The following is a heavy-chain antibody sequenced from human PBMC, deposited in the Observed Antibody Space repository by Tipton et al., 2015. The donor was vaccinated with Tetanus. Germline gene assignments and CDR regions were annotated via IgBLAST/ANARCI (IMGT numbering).Heavy chain of an antibody. J-gene: IGHJ3*02. V-gene: IGHV3-7*01. CDR2: IKQDGSAL. CDR3: ARAISSRWGKHDTFDI. CDR1: GFTFSNYC. Sequence: FLRLSCVASGFTFSNYCMTWVRQAPGKGLEWVANIKQDGSALYYVDSVKGRFTFSRDNAKNSLYLQVNSLRVEDTAVYYCARAISSRWGKHDTFDIWGQGTTVAVSS. D-gene: IGHD3-16*01.